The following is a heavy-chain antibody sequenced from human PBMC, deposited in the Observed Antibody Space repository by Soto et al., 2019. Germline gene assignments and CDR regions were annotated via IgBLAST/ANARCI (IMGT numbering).Heavy chain of an antibody. V-gene: IGHV4-34*01. CDR3: ARVTVTTLDYYYYMDV. J-gene: IGHJ6*03. D-gene: IGHD4-17*01. CDR2: INHSGST. Sequence: SETLSLTCAVYGGSFSGYYWSWIRQPPGKGLEWIGEINHSGSTNYNPSLKSRVTISVDTSKNQFSLKLSSVTAADTAVYYCARVTVTTLDYYYYMDVWGKGTTVTVSS. CDR1: GGSFSGYY.